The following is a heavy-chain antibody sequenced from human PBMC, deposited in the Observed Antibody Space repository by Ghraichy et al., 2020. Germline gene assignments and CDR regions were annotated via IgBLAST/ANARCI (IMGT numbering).Heavy chain of an antibody. J-gene: IGHJ6*02. CDR2: IYYSGST. CDR1: GGSISSYY. V-gene: IGHV4-59*01. Sequence: SETLSLTCTVSGGSISSYYWSWIRQRPGKGMELIGYIYYSGSTNYNPSLKRRVTISVDTSKNQFSLKLSSVTAADTAVYYCAGASGVGATHLGLDYYYGMDVWGQGTTVTVSS. CDR3: AGASGVGATHLGLDYYYGMDV. D-gene: IGHD1-26*01.